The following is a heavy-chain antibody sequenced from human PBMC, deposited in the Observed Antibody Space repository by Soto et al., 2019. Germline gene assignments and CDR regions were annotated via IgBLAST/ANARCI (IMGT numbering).Heavy chain of an antibody. CDR1: GYTLTSYY. CDR2: INPSGGST. V-gene: IGHV1-46*01. D-gene: IGHD4-4*01. Sequence: ASVKVSCKASGYTLTSYYMHWVRQAPGQGLEWMGIINPSGGSTSYAQKFQGRVTMTRDTSTSTAYMELSSLRSEDTAAYYCARGLTTGGYFDYWGQGTLVTVSS. CDR3: ARGLTTGGYFDY. J-gene: IGHJ4*02.